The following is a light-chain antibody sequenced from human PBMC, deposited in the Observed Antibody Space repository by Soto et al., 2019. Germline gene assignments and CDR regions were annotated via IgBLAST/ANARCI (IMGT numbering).Light chain of an antibody. CDR1: QSVSSD. Sequence: EIVMTQSPATLSVFPGERATLSCRASQSVSSDLVWYQQKPGQAPKLLIYNTFTKATGIPVRFSGSGSGTEFTLTISSLQSKDLAVYYCQQYNNWPYTVGQGTKLEI. J-gene: IGKJ2*01. CDR3: QQYNNWPYT. V-gene: IGKV3-15*01. CDR2: NTF.